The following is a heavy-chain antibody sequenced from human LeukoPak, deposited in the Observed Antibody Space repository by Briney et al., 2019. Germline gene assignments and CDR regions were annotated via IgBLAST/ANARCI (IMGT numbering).Heavy chain of an antibody. CDR2: IGGDGGRT. CDR1: GFMFTTYA. CDR3: AKASRQGAVASPLDY. V-gene: IGHV3-23*01. Sequence: GGSLRLSCVASGFMFTTYAMSWVRQAPGKGLQWVSAIGGDGGRTYYADSVKGRFTISRDNSKDTVFLQMNSLRAEDTAVYYCAKASRQGAVASPLDYWGQGTLVTVSS. J-gene: IGHJ4*02. D-gene: IGHD6-19*01.